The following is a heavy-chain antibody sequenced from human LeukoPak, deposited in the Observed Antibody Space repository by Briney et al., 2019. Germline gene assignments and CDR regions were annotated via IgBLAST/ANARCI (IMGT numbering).Heavy chain of an antibody. D-gene: IGHD4-17*01. V-gene: IGHV4-39*07. CDR2: IFYSGST. J-gene: IGHJ4*02. CDR1: GGSISSSSYY. Sequence: SETLSLTCTVSGGSISSSSYYWGWIRQPPGKGLEWIGSIFYSGSTYSNPSLKSRVTISVDTSKNQFSLKLSSVTAADTGVYYCASKSTDHGELRFDYWGQGTLVTVSS. CDR3: ASKSTDHGELRFDY.